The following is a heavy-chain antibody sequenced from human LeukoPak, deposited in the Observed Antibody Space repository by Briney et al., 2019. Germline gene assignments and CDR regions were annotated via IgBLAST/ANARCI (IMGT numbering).Heavy chain of an antibody. D-gene: IGHD1-1*01. CDR2: ISGYIGHT. V-gene: IGHV1-18*01. J-gene: IGHJ5*02. CDR3: ARGGEAIGTTFHP. CDR1: GYSFTSYG. Sequence: ASVKVSCKTSGYSFTSYGASWVRQAPGQGLEWMGWISGYIGHTNYAQKFQGRVTMTKDTSTSTAYMELRSLRSDDTAVYYCARGGEAIGTTFHPWGQGTLVTVSS.